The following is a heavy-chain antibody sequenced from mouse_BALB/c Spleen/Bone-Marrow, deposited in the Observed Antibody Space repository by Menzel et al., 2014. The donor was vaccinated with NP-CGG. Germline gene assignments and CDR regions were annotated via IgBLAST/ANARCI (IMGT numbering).Heavy chain of an antibody. CDR3: ARSGSSGYHYYAMDY. J-gene: IGHJ4*01. CDR1: GDSITSGY. D-gene: IGHD3-1*01. V-gene: IGHV3-8*02. CDR2: ISCSGST. Sequence: DVHLVESGPSLVKPSQTLSLTCSVTGDSITSGYWNWIRKFPGNKLEYMGYISCSGSTYYNPSLKSRISITRDTSKNLYYLQLNSVTTRDTATYYCARSGSSGYHYYAMDYWGQGTSVTVSS.